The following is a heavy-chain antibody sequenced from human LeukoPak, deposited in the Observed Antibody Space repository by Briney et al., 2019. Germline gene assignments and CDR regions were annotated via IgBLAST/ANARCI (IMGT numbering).Heavy chain of an antibody. D-gene: IGHD3-16*02. CDR1: GCSISSYH. V-gene: IGHV4-59*12. J-gene: IGHJ4*02. CDR2: IYYSGST. Sequence: SETLSLTCTVSGCSISSYHWSWIRQPPGKGLEGIGYIYYSGSTNYNPSLKSRVTISVATSKNQYSLKLSPMTAADTAVYYCARVNVWGSYPPADYWGQGTLVTVSS. CDR3: ARVNVWGSYPPADY.